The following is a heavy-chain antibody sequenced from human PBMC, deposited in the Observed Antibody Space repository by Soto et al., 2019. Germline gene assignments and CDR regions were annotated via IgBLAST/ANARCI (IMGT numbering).Heavy chain of an antibody. J-gene: IGHJ6*02. CDR3: ARNPINHYYYYGMDV. D-gene: IGHD2-21*01. CDR1: GGSISSGGYY. V-gene: IGHV4-31*03. CDR2: IYYSGST. Sequence: PSETLSLTCTVSGGSISSGGYYWSWIRQHPGKGLEWIGYIYYSGSTYYNPSLKSRVIISVDTSKNQFSLKLSSVTAADTAVYYCARNPINHYYYYGMDVWGQGTTVTVSS.